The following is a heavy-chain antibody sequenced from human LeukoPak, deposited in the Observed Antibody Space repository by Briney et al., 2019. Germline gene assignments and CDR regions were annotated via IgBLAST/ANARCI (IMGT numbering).Heavy chain of an antibody. V-gene: IGHV3-33*01. Sequence: PGRSLRLSCAASGFTFSSYGMHWVRQAPGKGLEWVAVIWYDGSNKYYADSVKGRFTISRDNSKNTLYLQMNSLRAEGTAVYYCARESYGDYVGYWLDPRGQGTLVTVSS. CDR2: IWYDGSNK. D-gene: IGHD4-17*01. CDR1: GFTFSSYG. J-gene: IGHJ5*02. CDR3: ARESYGDYVGYWLDP.